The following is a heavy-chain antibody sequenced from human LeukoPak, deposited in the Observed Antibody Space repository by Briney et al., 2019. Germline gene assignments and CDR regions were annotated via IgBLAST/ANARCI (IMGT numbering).Heavy chain of an antibody. V-gene: IGHV4-30-2*01. CDR3: ARATPLGMVVVTAKGGDAFDI. J-gene: IGHJ3*02. Sequence: SETLSLTCTVSGGSISSGGYYWSWIRQPPGKGLEWIGYIYHSGSTYYNPSLKSRVTISVDTSKNQFSLKLSSVTAADTAVYYCARATPLGMVVVTAKGGDAFDIWGQGTMVTVSS. CDR1: GGSISSGGYY. CDR2: IYHSGST. D-gene: IGHD2-21*02.